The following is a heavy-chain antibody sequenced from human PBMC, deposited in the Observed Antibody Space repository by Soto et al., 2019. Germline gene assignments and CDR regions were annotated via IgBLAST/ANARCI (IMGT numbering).Heavy chain of an antibody. J-gene: IGHJ3*02. CDR3: ARRTSITMIVVVRGAFDI. CDR2: INHSGST. Sequence: SDTLSLTCAVYGGSFSGYYWSWIRQPPGKGLEWIGEINHSGSTNYNPSLKSRVTISVDTSKNQFSLKLSSVTAADTAVYYCARRTSITMIVVVRGAFDIWGQGTMVTVSS. V-gene: IGHV4-34*01. CDR1: GGSFSGYY. D-gene: IGHD3-22*01.